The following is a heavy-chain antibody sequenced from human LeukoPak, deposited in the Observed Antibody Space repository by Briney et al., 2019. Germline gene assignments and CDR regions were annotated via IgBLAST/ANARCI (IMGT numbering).Heavy chain of an antibody. Sequence: PGRSLRLSCAASGFTFNTYAMHWVRQAPGKGLEWVSSISSSGSYIYYADSVKGRFTISRDNAKNTLYLQMNSLRVEDTAVYYCAQSFGAASAWGQGTLVTVSS. CDR1: GFTFNTYA. V-gene: IGHV3-21*01. D-gene: IGHD3-16*01. J-gene: IGHJ4*02. CDR3: AQSFGAASA. CDR2: ISSSGSYI.